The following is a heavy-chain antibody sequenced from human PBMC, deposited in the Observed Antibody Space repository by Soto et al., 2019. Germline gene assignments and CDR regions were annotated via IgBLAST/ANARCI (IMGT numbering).Heavy chain of an antibody. J-gene: IGHJ4*02. D-gene: IGHD3-10*01. CDR1: GDSISSSSYY. V-gene: IGHV4-39*01. Sequence: QLQLQESGPGLVKPSETLSLTCSVSGDSISSSSYYWGWIRQPPGKGLEWIGNVFSSGRTFYNWSLNSRVTISLDASNTQFSLKLTSVTAADSAMYYCARLEYYGSGSYWFFDYWGQGTLFTVSS. CDR2: VFSSGRT. CDR3: ARLEYYGSGSYWFFDY.